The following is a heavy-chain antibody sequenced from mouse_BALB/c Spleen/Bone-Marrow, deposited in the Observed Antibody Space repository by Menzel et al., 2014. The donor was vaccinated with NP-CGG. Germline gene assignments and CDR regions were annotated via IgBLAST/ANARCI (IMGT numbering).Heavy chain of an antibody. CDR1: GFTFSSYA. D-gene: IGHD1-1*01. CDR2: ISSGGRYT. Sequence: EVKLVESGGGLVKPGGSLKLSCAASGFTFSSYAMSWVRQTPEKRLEWVATISSGGRYTYYPDSVKGRFTISRDNAKNTLYLQMSSLRAEDTAMYYCARPHYYGSSWFAYWGQGTLVTVSA. CDR3: ARPHYYGSSWFAY. V-gene: IGHV5-9-3*01. J-gene: IGHJ3*01.